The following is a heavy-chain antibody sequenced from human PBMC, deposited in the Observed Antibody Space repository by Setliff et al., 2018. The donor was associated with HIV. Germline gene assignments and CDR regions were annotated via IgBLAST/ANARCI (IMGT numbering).Heavy chain of an antibody. D-gene: IGHD3-10*01. CDR1: GFTFSGNW. J-gene: IGHJ3*01. CDR3: ITDGGLN. V-gene: IGHV3-7*03. Sequence: PGGSLRLSCAASGFTFSGNWMSWVRQAPGKGLEWVANINQDESQKYYVDSVKGRFTISRDNAKTSIYLQMDSLRVEDTAVYYCITDGGLNWGQGTMVTVSS. CDR2: INQDESQK.